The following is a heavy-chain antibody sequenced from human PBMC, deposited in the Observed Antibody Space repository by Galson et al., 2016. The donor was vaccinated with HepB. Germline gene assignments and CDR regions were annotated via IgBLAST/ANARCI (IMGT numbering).Heavy chain of an antibody. V-gene: IGHV6-1*01. CDR2: TFYRSTWEN. CDR3: ARAVMLGRGMDV. D-gene: IGHD3-10*01. Sequence: CAISEDSVYNNGAAWVWIRQSPSRGLEWLGRTFYRSTWENHYAGSVKNRITISPDTSRNQFSLHLNSVTPEDTAVYYCARAVMLGRGMDVWGQGTTVTVSS. CDR1: EDSVYNNGAA. J-gene: IGHJ6*02.